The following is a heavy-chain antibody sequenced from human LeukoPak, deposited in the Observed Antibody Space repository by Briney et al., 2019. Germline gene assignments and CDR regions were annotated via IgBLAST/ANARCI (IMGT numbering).Heavy chain of an antibody. CDR2: ISGTGGTT. CDR3: AKASISQTLDLDY. Sequence: GGSLRLSCAASGFTFSSYGMSWVRQAPGKGLEWVSAISGTGGTTYYADSVKGRFTISRDNSKSTLYLQMNSLRAEDTAVYYCAKASISQTLDLDYWGQGTLVTVSS. V-gene: IGHV3-23*01. CDR1: GFTFSSYG. J-gene: IGHJ4*02.